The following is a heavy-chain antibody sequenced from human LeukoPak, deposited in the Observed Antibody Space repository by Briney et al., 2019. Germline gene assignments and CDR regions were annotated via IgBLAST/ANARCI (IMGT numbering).Heavy chain of an antibody. D-gene: IGHD6-19*01. Sequence: HSETLSLTCTVSGGSISSSSYYWGWIRQPPGKGLEWIGSIYHSGSTYYNPSLKSRVTISVDTSKNQFSLKLSSVTAADTAVYYCARPRGWTPGAFDIWGQGTMVTVSS. V-gene: IGHV4-39*01. CDR1: GGSISSSSYY. CDR2: IYHSGST. CDR3: ARPRGWTPGAFDI. J-gene: IGHJ3*02.